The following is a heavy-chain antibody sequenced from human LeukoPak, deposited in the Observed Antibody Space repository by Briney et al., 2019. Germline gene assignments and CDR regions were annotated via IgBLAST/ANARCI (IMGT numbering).Heavy chain of an antibody. CDR3: ATAIAAGDFDY. J-gene: IGHJ4*02. V-gene: IGHV3-74*01. Sequence: GGSLRLSCAASGFTFRSYWMYWVRQAPGKGLVCVSRINSDGRTTTYADSVKGRFSISRDNAKNTLYLQMNSLRAEDTAVYYCATAIAAGDFDYWGQGTLVTVSS. CDR2: INSDGRTT. D-gene: IGHD6-25*01. CDR1: GFTFRSYW.